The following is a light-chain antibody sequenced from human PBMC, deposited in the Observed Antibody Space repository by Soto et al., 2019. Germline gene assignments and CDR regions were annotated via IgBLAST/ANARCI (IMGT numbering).Light chain of an antibody. V-gene: IGKV3-20*01. J-gene: IGKJ1*01. Sequence: EIVLTQSPGTLSLSPGERATLSCRASQSVSSSYLAWYQQKPGQAPRLLIYGASSRATGIPDRFSGSGSGTDFTLTISRLEPVDFAVYYCQQYGNWPRTFGQGTKVEIK. CDR1: QSVSSSY. CDR2: GAS. CDR3: QQYGNWPRT.